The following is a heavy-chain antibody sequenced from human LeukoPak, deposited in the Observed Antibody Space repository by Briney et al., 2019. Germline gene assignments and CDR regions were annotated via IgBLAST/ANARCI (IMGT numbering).Heavy chain of an antibody. Sequence: PGGSLRLSCAASGFTFSTSWMSWVRQVPVKGLAWVANIKKDGSETYYVDSVKGRFTISRDNAKNSLYLQMNSLRAEDTAMYYCARGRYSGTTYYFDYWGQGTLVTVSS. CDR1: GFTFSTSW. J-gene: IGHJ4*02. CDR2: IKKDGSET. V-gene: IGHV3-7*03. CDR3: ARGRYSGTTYYFDY. D-gene: IGHD5-12*01.